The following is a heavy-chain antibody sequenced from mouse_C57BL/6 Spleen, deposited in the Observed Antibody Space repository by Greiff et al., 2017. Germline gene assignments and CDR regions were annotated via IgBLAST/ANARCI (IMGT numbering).Heavy chain of an antibody. CDR2: IDPSDSYT. J-gene: IGHJ3*01. CDR1: GYTFTSYW. Sequence: QVQLQQPGAELVRPGTSVKLSCKASGYTFTSYWMHWVKQRPGQGLEWIGVIDPSDSYTNYNQKFKGKATLTVDTSSSTAYMQLSSLTSEDSAVYYCARAYYDYDGFAYWGQGTLVTASA. CDR3: ARAYYDYDGFAY. D-gene: IGHD2-4*01. V-gene: IGHV1-59*01.